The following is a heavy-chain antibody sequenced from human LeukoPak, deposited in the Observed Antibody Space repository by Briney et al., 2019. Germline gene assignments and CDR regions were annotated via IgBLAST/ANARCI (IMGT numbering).Heavy chain of an antibody. Sequence: GGSLRLSCAASGFTFSSYSMNWVRQAPGKGLERVSSISSSSSYIYYADSVKGRFTISRDNAKNSLYLQMNSLRAEDTAVYYCARWAQGAQLVVGGFDYWGQGTLVTVSS. V-gene: IGHV3-21*01. D-gene: IGHD6-6*01. CDR3: ARWAQGAQLVVGGFDY. J-gene: IGHJ4*02. CDR1: GFTFSSYS. CDR2: ISSSSSYI.